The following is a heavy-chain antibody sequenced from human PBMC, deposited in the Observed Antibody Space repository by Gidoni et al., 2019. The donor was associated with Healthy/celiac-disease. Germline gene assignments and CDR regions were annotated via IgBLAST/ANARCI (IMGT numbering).Heavy chain of an antibody. CDR2: IHYSGST. CDR1: VGPLSSGGYH. CDR3: ASSRVGSSGYYPSTPYNWFDP. V-gene: IGHV4-31*03. J-gene: IGHJ5*02. Sequence: QVQLQVSGPGLVKPSQTLSLTCTVSVGPLSSGGYHCSWTRQHPGKGLEWMGYIHYSGSTYYNPSLKRRVTISVDTSKNQFSLKVSSVTAADTAVYYCASSRVGSSGYYPSTPYNWFDPWGQGTLVTVSS. D-gene: IGHD3-22*01.